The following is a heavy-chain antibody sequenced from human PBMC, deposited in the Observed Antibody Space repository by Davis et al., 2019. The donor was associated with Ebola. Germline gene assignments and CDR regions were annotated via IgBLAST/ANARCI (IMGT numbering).Heavy chain of an antibody. J-gene: IGHJ4*02. D-gene: IGHD3-3*01. CDR3: ARAVFHEVLDY. Sequence: GESLKISCAASGFPFGNFWMHWVRQAPGKGLEWVAVVSHSEREKFYADSVKGRFTISRDNSENTLYLQMNSLTADDTAVYYCARAVFHEVLDYWGQGTPVTVSS. V-gene: IGHV3-30*03. CDR1: GFPFGNFW. CDR2: VSHSEREK.